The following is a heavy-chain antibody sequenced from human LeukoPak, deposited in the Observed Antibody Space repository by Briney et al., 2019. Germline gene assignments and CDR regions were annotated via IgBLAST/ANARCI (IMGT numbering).Heavy chain of an antibody. Sequence: GGSLRLSCAASGFTFSSYAMHRVRQAPGKGLEWVAVISYDGSNKYYADSVKGRFTISRDNSKNTLYLQMNSLRAEDTAVYYCATAGSYPGYYFDYWGQGTLVTVSS. D-gene: IGHD1-26*01. J-gene: IGHJ4*02. V-gene: IGHV3-30-3*01. CDR2: ISYDGSNK. CDR1: GFTFSSYA. CDR3: ATAGSYPGYYFDY.